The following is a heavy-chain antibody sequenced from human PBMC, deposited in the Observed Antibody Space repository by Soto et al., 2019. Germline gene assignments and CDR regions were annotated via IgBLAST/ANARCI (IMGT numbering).Heavy chain of an antibody. Sequence: SETLSLTCTVSNDSVDNTNYFWSWIRQSPGKGLEWIGYVYYTGTTDYNPSFKSRVSMSIDTSKNQFSLKVNSLTAADTAVYFCARGGIMWAQYLFTYWGQGVPVTVSS. D-gene: IGHD3-16*01. CDR3: ARGGIMWAQYLFTY. CDR1: NDSVDNTNYF. CDR2: VYYTGTT. V-gene: IGHV4-61*01. J-gene: IGHJ4*02.